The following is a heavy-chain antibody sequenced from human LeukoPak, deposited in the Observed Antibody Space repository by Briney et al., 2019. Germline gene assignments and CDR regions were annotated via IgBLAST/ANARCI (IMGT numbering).Heavy chain of an antibody. D-gene: IGHD1-26*01. J-gene: IGHJ4*02. CDR2: VRYDGSNK. Sequence: GGSLRLSCTASGFTFSGYDIHWVRQAPGKGLEWVAFVRYDGSNKYYADSVKGRFTISRDNSKNTLYLQMNSLRPEDTAVYYCARQSGSYSIDYCGQGTLVTVSS. CDR3: ARQSGSYSIDY. CDR1: GFTFSGYD. V-gene: IGHV3-30*02.